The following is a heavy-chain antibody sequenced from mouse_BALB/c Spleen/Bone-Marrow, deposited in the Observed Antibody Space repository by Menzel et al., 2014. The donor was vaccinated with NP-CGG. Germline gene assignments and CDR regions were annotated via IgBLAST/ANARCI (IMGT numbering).Heavy chain of an antibody. CDR2: ISYSGST. D-gene: IGHD2-1*01. CDR3: ARDGNYPWYFDV. Sequence: VQLQQPGPGLVKPSQSLSLTCTVTGYSITSDYAWHWIRQFPGNRLEWMGYISYSGSTNYNPSLKSPISITRDTSKSQFFLQLNSVTTEDTATYYCARDGNYPWYFDVWGAGTTVTVSS. V-gene: IGHV3-2*02. CDR1: GYSITSDYA. J-gene: IGHJ1*01.